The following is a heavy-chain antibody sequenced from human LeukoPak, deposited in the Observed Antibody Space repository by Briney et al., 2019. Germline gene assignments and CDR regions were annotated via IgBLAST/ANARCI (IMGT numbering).Heavy chain of an antibody. D-gene: IGHD2-2*01. Sequence: SETLSLTCTVSGGSISSYYWSWIRQPPGTGLEWIGYIYYSGSTDYNPSLKSRVTISVDTSKNQFSLKLSSVTAADTAVYYCARVGSSTNGEIDYWGQGTLVTVSS. J-gene: IGHJ4*02. CDR3: ARVGSSTNGEIDY. CDR1: GGSISSYY. CDR2: IYYSGST. V-gene: IGHV4-59*01.